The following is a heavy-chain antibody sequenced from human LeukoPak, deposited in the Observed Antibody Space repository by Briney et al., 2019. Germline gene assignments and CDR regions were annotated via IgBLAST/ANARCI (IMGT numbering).Heavy chain of an antibody. CDR2: IYTSGST. CDR3: ARECGGGSCYPYYFDY. V-gene: IGHV4-4*07. CDR1: GGSISSYY. Sequence: SETLSLTCTVSGGSISSYYWSWIRQPAGKGLEWIGRIYTSGSTNYNPSLKSRVTMSVDTSKNQFSLKLSSVTAADTAVYYCARECGGGSCYPYYFDYWGQGTLVTVSS. D-gene: IGHD2-15*01. J-gene: IGHJ4*02.